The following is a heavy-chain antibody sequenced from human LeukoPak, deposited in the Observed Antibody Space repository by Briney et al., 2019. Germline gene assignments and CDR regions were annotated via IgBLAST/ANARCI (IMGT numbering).Heavy chain of an antibody. J-gene: IGHJ6*03. V-gene: IGHV3-74*01. CDR2: INSDGSST. CDR1: GFTFSSYW. CDR3: ARVESPYYYYYMDV. Sequence: PGGSLRLSCAASGFTFSSYWMHWVRQAPGKGLVWVSRINSDGSSTSYADSVKGRFTISRDNAKNTLYLQMNSLRAEDTAVYYRARVESPYYYYYMDVWGKGTTVTISS.